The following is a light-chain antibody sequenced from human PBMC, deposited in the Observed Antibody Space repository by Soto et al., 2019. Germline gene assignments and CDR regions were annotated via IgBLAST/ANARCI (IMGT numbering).Light chain of an antibody. V-gene: IGLV6-57*02. CDR3: QSYDSSNNV. J-gene: IGLJ6*01. CDR2: EDN. CDR1: SGSIASNY. Sequence: NFMLTQPHSVSESPGKTVTISCTGSSGSIASNYVQWYQQRPGSAPTTVIYEDNQRPSGVPDRFSGSIDSSSNSASLTISGLKTEDEADYYSQSYDSSNNVFGSGTQLTVL.